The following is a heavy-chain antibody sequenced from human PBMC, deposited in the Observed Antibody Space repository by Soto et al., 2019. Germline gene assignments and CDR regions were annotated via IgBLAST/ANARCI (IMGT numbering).Heavy chain of an antibody. CDR2: ISYDGSNK. J-gene: IGHJ4*02. D-gene: IGHD5-12*01. CDR1: GFTFSSYG. Sequence: VGSLRLSCAASGFTFSSYGMHWVRQAPGKGLEWVAVISYDGSNKYYADSVKGRFTISRDNSKNTLYLQMNSLRAEDTAVYYCAKTVLRDIQIGYYFDYWGQGTLVTVSS. CDR3: AKTVLRDIQIGYYFDY. V-gene: IGHV3-30*18.